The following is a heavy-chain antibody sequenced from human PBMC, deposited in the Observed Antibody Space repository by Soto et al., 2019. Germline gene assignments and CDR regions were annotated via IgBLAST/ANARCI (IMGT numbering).Heavy chain of an antibody. J-gene: IGHJ6*02. CDR3: AVGGNYLSLDV. CDR1: GYTFTSYY. V-gene: IGHV1-46*01. CDR2: INPDGGGT. D-gene: IGHD4-4*01. Sequence: ASVKVSCKASGYTFTSYYMHWVRLAPGQGLEWMGIINPDGGGTSYAQKFQDKIIMTRDTSTSTVYMEVSSLRSEDTAVYYCAVGGNYLSLDVWGQGTTVTVSS.